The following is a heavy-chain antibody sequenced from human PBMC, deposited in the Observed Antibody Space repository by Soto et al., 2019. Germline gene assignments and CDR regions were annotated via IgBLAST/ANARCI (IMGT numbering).Heavy chain of an antibody. J-gene: IGHJ3*02. V-gene: IGHV3-33*06. CDR1: GFTFSSYG. CDR3: AKELGDRLGDAFDI. CDR2: IWYDGSNK. D-gene: IGHD2-21*02. Sequence: GGSLRLSCAASGFTFSSYGMHRVRQAPGKGLEWVAVIWYDGSNKYYADSVKGRFTISRDTSKDTLYLQMNSLRAEDTAVYYCAKELGDRLGDAFDIWGQGTMVTVSS.